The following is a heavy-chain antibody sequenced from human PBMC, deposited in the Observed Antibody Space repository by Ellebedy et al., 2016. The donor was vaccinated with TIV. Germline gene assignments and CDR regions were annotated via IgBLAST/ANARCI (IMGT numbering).Heavy chain of an antibody. CDR1: GGSIRSYY. Sequence: SETLSLXCTVSGGSIRSYYWGWIRQPPGKGLEWIGSIYYSGSTYYNPSLKSRVTISVDTSKNQFSLKLSSVTAADTAVYYCARDHVYGSGSYYNVVYAFDIWGQGTMVTVSS. CDR3: ARDHVYGSGSYYNVVYAFDI. CDR2: IYYSGST. D-gene: IGHD3-10*01. J-gene: IGHJ3*02. V-gene: IGHV4-39*07.